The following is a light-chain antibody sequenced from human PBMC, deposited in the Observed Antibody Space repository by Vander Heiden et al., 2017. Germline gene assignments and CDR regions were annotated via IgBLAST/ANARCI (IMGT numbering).Light chain of an antibody. V-gene: IGLV3-1*01. CDR1: KLGNKY. Sequence: SYELTQPPPVSVSPGQTASITCPGDKLGNKYACWYQHKPGQSPVLVIYQDNKRPSGIPERFSGSNSGNTATLTISGTQAMDEADYYCQAWDSSTGVFGGGTKLTVL. CDR2: QDN. CDR3: QAWDSSTGV. J-gene: IGLJ2*01.